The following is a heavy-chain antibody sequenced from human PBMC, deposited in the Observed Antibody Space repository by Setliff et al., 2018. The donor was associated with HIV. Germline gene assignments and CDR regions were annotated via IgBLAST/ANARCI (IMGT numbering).Heavy chain of an antibody. D-gene: IGHD2-21*02. CDR2: ITARNGNT. Sequence: ASVKVSCKASGYSFGSYGISWVRQAPGQGLERMGWITARNGNTNYAQKFQGRVTMTTDTSTSIVNMELRSLRSDDTAVYYCVRGEGMGPVVVTAMFDQWGQGTLVTVSS. V-gene: IGHV1-18*01. CDR1: GYSFGSYG. J-gene: IGHJ4*02. CDR3: VRGEGMGPVVVTAMFDQ.